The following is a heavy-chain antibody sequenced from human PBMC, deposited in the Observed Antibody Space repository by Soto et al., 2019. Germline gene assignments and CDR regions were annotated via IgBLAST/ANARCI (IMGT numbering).Heavy chain of an antibody. CDR2: IWHDGSNK. Sequence: QVQLLESGGGVVHPGTSLRLSCAASGFTFSTYVMHGVRQAPGKGLEWVAVIWHDGSNKNYADSVKGRFTISRDNSKNTLYLQMNSLRGEDTAVYYCATETTHYAHDLWGQGTLVTVSS. CDR3: ATETTHYAHDL. CDR1: GFTFSTYV. V-gene: IGHV3-33*01. D-gene: IGHD2-2*01. J-gene: IGHJ5*02.